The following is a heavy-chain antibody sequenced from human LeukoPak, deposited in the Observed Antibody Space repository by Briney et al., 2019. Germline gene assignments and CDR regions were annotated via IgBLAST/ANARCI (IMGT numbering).Heavy chain of an antibody. CDR2: IIPILGIA. CDR1: GGTFSSYA. CDR3: ARSYYDSSSYYYYGMDV. D-gene: IGHD3-22*01. J-gene: IGHJ6*02. V-gene: IGHV1-69*04. Sequence: SVKVSCKASGGTFSSYAISWVRQAPGQGLEWMGRIIPILGIANYAQKFQGRVTITADKSTSTAYMELSSLRSEDTAVYYCARSYYDSSSYYYYGMDVWGHGTTVTVSS.